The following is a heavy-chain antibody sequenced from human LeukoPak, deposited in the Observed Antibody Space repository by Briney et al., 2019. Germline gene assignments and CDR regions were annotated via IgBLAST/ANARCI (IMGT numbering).Heavy chain of an antibody. D-gene: IGHD3-10*01. CDR2: ISNTGRT. V-gene: IGHV4-61*01. CDR3: AGQSYYGNAWC. CDR1: GDSVSDGNYY. J-gene: IGHJ4*02. Sequence: SETLSLTCTVSGDSVSDGNYYWTWIRQPPGKGLEWIGYISNTGRTNYNPSLKSRVTMSVDTSKNQYSLKLTSVTAADTAIYYCAGQSYYGNAWCWGQGTLVTVSS.